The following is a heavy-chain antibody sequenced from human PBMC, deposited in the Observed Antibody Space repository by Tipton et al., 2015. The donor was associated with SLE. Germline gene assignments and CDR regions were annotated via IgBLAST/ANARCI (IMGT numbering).Heavy chain of an antibody. CDR3: ARDYQYGMDV. CDR2: IYYSGST. CDR1: GGSISSSG. J-gene: IGHJ6*02. D-gene: IGHD2-2*01. V-gene: IGHV4-39*07. Sequence: TLSLTCTVSGGSISSSGGWIRQPPGKGLEWIGTIYYSGSTYYNSSLKSRVTISVDTSKNQFSLKLSSVTAADTAVYYCARDYQYGMDVWGQGTTVTVSS.